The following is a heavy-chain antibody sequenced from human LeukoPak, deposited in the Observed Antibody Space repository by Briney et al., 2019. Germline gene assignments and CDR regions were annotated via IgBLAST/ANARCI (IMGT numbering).Heavy chain of an antibody. J-gene: IGHJ3*02. D-gene: IGHD1-26*01. CDR3: ARGLGGVAFDI. V-gene: IGHV4-39*07. CDR1: GDSISSSSYY. CDR2: IYHSGST. Sequence: SETPSLTCSVSGDSISSSSYYWGWIRQPPGKGLEWIGEIYHSGSTNYNPSLKSRVTISVDKSKNQFSLKLSSVTAADTAVYYCARGLGGVAFDIWGQGTMVTVSS.